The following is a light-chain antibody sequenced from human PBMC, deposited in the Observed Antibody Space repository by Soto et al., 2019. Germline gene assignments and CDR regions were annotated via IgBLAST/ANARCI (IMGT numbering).Light chain of an antibody. V-gene: IGLV2-8*01. CDR1: SSDVGGYNY. J-gene: IGLJ2*01. Sequence: QSALTQYPSASGSPGQSVTISCTGTSSDVGGYNYVSWYQQHPGKAPKLMIFEVSKRPSGVPDRFSGSKSGNTASLTVSGLQAEDDADYYCSSYAGNNNKMVFGGGTQLTVL. CDR3: SSYAGNNNKMV. CDR2: EVS.